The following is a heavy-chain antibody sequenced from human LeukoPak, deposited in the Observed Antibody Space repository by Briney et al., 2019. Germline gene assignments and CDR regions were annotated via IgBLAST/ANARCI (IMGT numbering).Heavy chain of an antibody. CDR2: IYHSGNT. J-gene: IGHJ3*02. CDR1: NYSVSSGYY. D-gene: IGHD6-13*01. Sequence: SETLSLTCTVSNYSVSSGYYWAWIRQPPGKGLEWIGNIYHSGNTYYNPSLKSRVSLSVDTSENQFSLKLSSVTAADTAVYYCAGTYSLYDPFDIWGQGTMVTVSS. V-gene: IGHV4-38-2*02. CDR3: AGTYSLYDPFDI.